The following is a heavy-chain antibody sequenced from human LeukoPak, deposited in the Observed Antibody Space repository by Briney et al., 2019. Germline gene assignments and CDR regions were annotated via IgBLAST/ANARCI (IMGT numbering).Heavy chain of an antibody. CDR2: IISDSTYI. CDR1: GFTFSTSA. V-gene: IGHV3-21*01. D-gene: IGHD3-10*01. J-gene: IGHJ3*02. CDR3: ARGGITMVRGVTGAFDI. Sequence: GGSLRLSCAASGFTFSTSAMTWVRQAPGKGPEWVSSIISDSTYIHYADSVKGRFTISRDNAKNSLYLQMNSLRAEDTAVYYCARGGITMVRGVTGAFDIWGQGTMVTVSS.